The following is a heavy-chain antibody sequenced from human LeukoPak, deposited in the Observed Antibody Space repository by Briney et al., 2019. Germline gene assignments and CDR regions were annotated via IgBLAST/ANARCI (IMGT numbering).Heavy chain of an antibody. CDR3: ARTRYYYNSRSYGAPYYFDY. V-gene: IGHV1-24*01. CDR2: FDPEDGET. D-gene: IGHD3-10*01. CDR1: GYTLTELS. Sequence: ASVKVSCKVSGYTLTELSMHWVRQAPGKGLEWMGGFDPEDGETIYAQKFQGRVTMTEDTSTDTAYMELSSLRSEDTAVYYCARTRYYYNSRSYGAPYYFDYWGLGTLVTVSS. J-gene: IGHJ4*02.